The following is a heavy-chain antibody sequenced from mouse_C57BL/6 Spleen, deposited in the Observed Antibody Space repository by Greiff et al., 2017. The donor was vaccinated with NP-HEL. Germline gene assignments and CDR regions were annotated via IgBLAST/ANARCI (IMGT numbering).Heavy chain of an antibody. J-gene: IGHJ3*01. V-gene: IGHV1-82*01. Sequence: QVQLKQSGPELVKPGASVKISCKASGYAFSSSWMNWVKQRPGKGLEWIGRIYPGDGDTNYNGKFKGKATLTADKSSSTAYMQLSSLTSEDSAVYFCAREGYYYGSSYGLFAYWGQGTLVTVSA. CDR1: GYAFSSSW. CDR3: AREGYYYGSSYGLFAY. D-gene: IGHD1-1*01. CDR2: IYPGDGDT.